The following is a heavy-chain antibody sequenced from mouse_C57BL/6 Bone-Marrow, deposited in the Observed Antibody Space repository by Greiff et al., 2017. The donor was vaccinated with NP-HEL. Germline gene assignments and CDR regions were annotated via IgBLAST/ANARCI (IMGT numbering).Heavy chain of an antibody. Sequence: QVQLQQSGAELARPGASVKLSCKASGYTFTSYGISWVKQRTGQGLEWIGEIYPRSGNTYYNAKFKGKSTLTADKSSSTAYMELSSLTSEDSAVYFCARRGVFITTVVAPYWYFDVWGTGTTVTVSS. V-gene: IGHV1-81*01. CDR3: ARRGVFITTVVAPYWYFDV. CDR2: IYPRSGNT. CDR1: GYTFTSYG. D-gene: IGHD1-1*01. J-gene: IGHJ1*03.